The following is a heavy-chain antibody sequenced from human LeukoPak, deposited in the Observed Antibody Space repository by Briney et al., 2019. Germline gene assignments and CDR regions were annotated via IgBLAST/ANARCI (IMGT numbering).Heavy chain of an antibody. CDR3: ARVKVEGGFGEFLDAFDI. V-gene: IGHV1-2*02. Sequence: GASVKVSCKASGYTFTGYYMHWVRQAPGQGLEWMGWINPNSGGTNYAQKFQGRVTMTRDTSISTAYMELSRLRSDDTAVYYCARVKVEGGFGEFLDAFDIWGQGTMVTVSS. CDR1: GYTFTGYY. J-gene: IGHJ3*02. D-gene: IGHD3-10*01. CDR2: INPNSGGT.